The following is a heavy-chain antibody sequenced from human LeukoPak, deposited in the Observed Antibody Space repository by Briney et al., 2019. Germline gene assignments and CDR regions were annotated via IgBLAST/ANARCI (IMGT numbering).Heavy chain of an antibody. CDR3: ARELGYGYSGYDVF. V-gene: IGHV1-18*01. Sequence: GASVKVSCKASGYTFTSYGISWVRQAPGQGLEWMGWISAYNGNTNYAQKLQGRVTMTTDTSTSTAYMELRSLRSEDTAVYYCARELGYGYSGYDVFWGQGTLVTVSS. CDR1: GYTFTSYG. J-gene: IGHJ4*02. CDR2: ISAYNGNT. D-gene: IGHD5-12*01.